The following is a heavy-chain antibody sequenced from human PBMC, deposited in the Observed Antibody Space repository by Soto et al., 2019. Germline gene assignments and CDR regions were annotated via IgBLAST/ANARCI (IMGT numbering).Heavy chain of an antibody. D-gene: IGHD2-2*01. J-gene: IGHJ5*02. CDR1: GGSVSSGSYY. V-gene: IGHV4-61*01. Sequence: SETLSLTCTVSGGSVSSGSYYWSWIRQPPGKGLEWIGYIYYSGSTNYNPSLKSRVTISVDTSKNQFSLKLSSVTAADTAVYYCARDTLGYQLQPTYWFDPWGQGTLVTVSS. CDR2: IYYSGST. CDR3: ARDTLGYQLQPTYWFDP.